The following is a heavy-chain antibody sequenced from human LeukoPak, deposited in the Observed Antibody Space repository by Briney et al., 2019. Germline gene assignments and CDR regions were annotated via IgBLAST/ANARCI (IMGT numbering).Heavy chain of an antibody. J-gene: IGHJ3*02. Sequence: ASVKVSCKASGYTFTGYYMHWVRQAPGQGLEWMGWINPNSGGTNYAQKFQGWVTMTRDTSISTAYMELSKLRSDDTAVYYCARVTNPLVSDALDIWGQGTMVTVSS. CDR1: GYTFTGYY. D-gene: IGHD2-8*01. V-gene: IGHV1-2*04. CDR2: INPNSGGT. CDR3: ARVTNPLVSDALDI.